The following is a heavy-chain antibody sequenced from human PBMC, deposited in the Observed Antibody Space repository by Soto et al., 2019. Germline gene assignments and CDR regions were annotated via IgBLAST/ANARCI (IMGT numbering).Heavy chain of an antibody. CDR2: ISYDGSNK. J-gene: IGHJ6*02. CDR1: GFTFSSYG. CDR3: AKGNTVVLRFLESSRGMDV. D-gene: IGHD3-3*01. V-gene: IGHV3-30*18. Sequence: LRLSCAASGFTFSSYGMHWVRQAPGKGLEWVAVISYDGSNKYYADSVKGRFTISRDNSKNTLYLQMNSLRAEDTAVYYCAKGNTVVLRFLESSRGMDVWGQGTTVTVSS.